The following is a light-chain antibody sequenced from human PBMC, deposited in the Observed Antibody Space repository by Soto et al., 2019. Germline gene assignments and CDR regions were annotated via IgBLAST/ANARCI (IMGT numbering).Light chain of an antibody. CDR2: GAS. CDR1: QSVNSNY. CDR3: QQYGSSPPT. J-gene: IGKJ1*01. V-gene: IGKV3-20*01. Sequence: EIVLTQSPGTLSLSPGERATLSCRASQSVNSNYLAWYRRKPGQAPSLLIYGASTRATGIPGRFSGSGSGTDFTLTITRLEPEEFAGYYCQQYGSSPPTFGKGTKVEIK.